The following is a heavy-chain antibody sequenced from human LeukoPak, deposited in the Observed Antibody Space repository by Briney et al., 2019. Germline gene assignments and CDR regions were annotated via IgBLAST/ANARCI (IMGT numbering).Heavy chain of an antibody. J-gene: IGHJ4*02. CDR1: GLIFSDYY. D-gene: IGHD2-2*01. Sequence: GGSLRLSCAVSGLIFSDYYMSWIRQAPWEGLEWISYISGSGSSTNYADSVKGRFTISRDNAKNSLYLQMNSLRAEDTAMYYCARDDGQRATSTVVFGNWGQGTLVTVSS. CDR3: ARDDGQRATSTVVFGN. CDR2: ISGSGSST. V-gene: IGHV3-11*04.